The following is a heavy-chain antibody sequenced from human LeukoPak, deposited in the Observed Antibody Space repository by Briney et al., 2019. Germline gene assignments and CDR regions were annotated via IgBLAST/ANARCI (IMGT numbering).Heavy chain of an antibody. CDR2: ISGSGGST. Sequence: GGSLRLSCAASGFTFSSYAVSWVRQAPGKGLEWVSAISGSGGSTYYADSVKGRFTISRDNSKNTLYLQMNSLRAEDTAVYYCARHGRLAYFDYWGQGTLVTVSS. CDR1: GFTFSSYA. J-gene: IGHJ4*02. V-gene: IGHV3-23*01. D-gene: IGHD2-15*01. CDR3: ARHGRLAYFDY.